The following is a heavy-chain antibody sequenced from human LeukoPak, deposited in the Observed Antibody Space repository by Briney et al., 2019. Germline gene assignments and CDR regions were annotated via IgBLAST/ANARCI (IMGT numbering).Heavy chain of an antibody. CDR1: GFTFSSYA. D-gene: IGHD1-1*01. CDR3: AGDYAGHEGTAFDY. V-gene: IGHV3-30-3*01. Sequence: GRSLRLSCAASGFTFSSYAMHWVRQAPGKGLEWVAVISYDGSNKYYADSVKGRFTISRDNSKNTLYLQMNSLRAEDTAVYYCAGDYAGHEGTAFDYWGQGTLVTVSS. J-gene: IGHJ4*02. CDR2: ISYDGSNK.